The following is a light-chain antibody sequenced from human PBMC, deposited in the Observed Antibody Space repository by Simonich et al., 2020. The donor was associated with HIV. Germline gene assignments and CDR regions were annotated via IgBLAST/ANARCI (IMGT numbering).Light chain of an antibody. J-gene: IGKJ1*01. V-gene: IGKV2-28*01. Sequence: DIVMTQSPLSLPVTPGEPASIYCRSSQSLLHSNGYYYLDWYLQKPGQSPQLLIYLGSNRASGVPDRFSGSGTGTDFTLKISRVEAEDVGVYYCMQALQTPRTFGQGTKVEIK. CDR2: LGS. CDR1: QSLLHSNGYYY. CDR3: MQALQTPRT.